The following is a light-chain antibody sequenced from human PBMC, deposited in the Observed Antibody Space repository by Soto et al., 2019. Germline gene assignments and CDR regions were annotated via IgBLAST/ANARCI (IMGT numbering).Light chain of an antibody. CDR3: QQYSSYWT. V-gene: IGKV1-5*01. CDR1: QNINNW. Sequence: DIHMTPSPSSLSSSLRYGFTITCRSSQNINNWIAWYQQKPGKAPKFLIYDASNLESGVPSRFSGSGSGTEFTLTISSLQPDDFATYYCQQYSSYWTFGQGTRWIS. J-gene: IGKJ1*01. CDR2: DAS.